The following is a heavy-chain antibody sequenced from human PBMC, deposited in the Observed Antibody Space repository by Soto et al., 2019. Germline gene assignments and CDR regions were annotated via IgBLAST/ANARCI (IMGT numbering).Heavy chain of an antibody. V-gene: IGHV3-30-3*01. CDR2: ISYDGSNK. J-gene: IGHJ4*02. CDR3: ARDAPTYYYDSSGYLDY. Sequence: SLRLSCAASGFTFSSYAMHWVRQAPGKGLEWVAVISYDGSNKYYADSVKGRFTISRDNSKNTLYLQMNSLRAEDTAVYYCARDAPTYYYDSSGYLDYWGQGTLVTVSS. D-gene: IGHD3-22*01. CDR1: GFTFSSYA.